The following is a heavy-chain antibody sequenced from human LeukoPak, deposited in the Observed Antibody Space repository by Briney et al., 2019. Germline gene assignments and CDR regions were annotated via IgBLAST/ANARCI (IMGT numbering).Heavy chain of an antibody. J-gene: IGHJ6*04. V-gene: IGHV3-48*03. CDR2: ISSSGSTI. CDR1: GFTFSSYA. D-gene: IGHD3-10*02. Sequence: GGSLRLSCAASGFTFSSYAMSWVRQAPGKGLEWGSYISSSGSTIYYADSVKGRFTISRGNAKNSLYLQMNTLRAEDTAVYYCAKLGITMIGGVWGKGTTVTISS. CDR3: AKLGITMIGGV.